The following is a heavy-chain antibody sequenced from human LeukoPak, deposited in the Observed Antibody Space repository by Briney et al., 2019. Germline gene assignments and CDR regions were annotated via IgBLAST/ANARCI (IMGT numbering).Heavy chain of an antibody. Sequence: GRSLRLSCAAPGFTFDDYAMHWVRQAPGKGLEWVSGISWNSGRIGYADSVKGRFTISRDNAKNSLYLQMNSLRPEDTALYYCAKGGRGDFLYYYYGMDVWGQGTTVTVSS. J-gene: IGHJ6*02. CDR3: AKGGRGDFLYYYYGMDV. D-gene: IGHD2-21*02. CDR2: ISWNSGRI. CDR1: GFTFDDYA. V-gene: IGHV3-9*01.